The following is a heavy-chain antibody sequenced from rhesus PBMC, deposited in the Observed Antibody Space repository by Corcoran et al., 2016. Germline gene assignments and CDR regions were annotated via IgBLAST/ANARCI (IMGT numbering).Heavy chain of an antibody. Sequence: QVQLQQWGEGLVKPSETLSLTCAVYGGSISGYYYWSWIRQPPGKGLEWIGYIYGNSARPNYNPSLKNRVTISTDTSKNQFSLKLSSVAAADTAVYYCAREASGSWNWGQGVLVTVSS. J-gene: IGHJ4*01. CDR3: AREASGSWN. CDR1: GGSISGYYY. V-gene: IGHV4-73*01. CDR2: IYGNSARP. D-gene: IGHD6-25*01.